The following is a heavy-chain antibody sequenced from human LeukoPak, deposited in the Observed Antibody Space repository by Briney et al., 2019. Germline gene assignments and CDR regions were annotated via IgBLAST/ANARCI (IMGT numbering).Heavy chain of an antibody. Sequence: GGSLRLSCEASGFTFSSSWMTWVRQAPGKGLEWVANIKEDGSEKYYVDSVKGRFTISRDNAKNSLYLQMNSLRAEDTAVYYCARDRRAHGYWGQGTLVTVSS. J-gene: IGHJ4*02. CDR3: ARDRRAHGY. V-gene: IGHV3-7*03. CDR1: GFTFSSSW. CDR2: IKEDGSEK.